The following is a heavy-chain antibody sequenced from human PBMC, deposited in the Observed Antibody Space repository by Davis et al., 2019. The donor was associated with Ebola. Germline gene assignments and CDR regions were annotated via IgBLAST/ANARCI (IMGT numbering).Heavy chain of an antibody. CDR3: ARMGKSYYDSLWDY. D-gene: IGHD3-10*01. Sequence: GESLKISCRGSGYSFTSYWIAWVRQMPGKGLEWMGIIYPSDSDTKYSPSFQGQVTISADKSINTAYLQWSSLKASDTAMYYCARMGKSYYDSLWDYWGQGTLVTVSS. V-gene: IGHV5-51*01. J-gene: IGHJ4*02. CDR1: GYSFTSYW. CDR2: IYPSDSDT.